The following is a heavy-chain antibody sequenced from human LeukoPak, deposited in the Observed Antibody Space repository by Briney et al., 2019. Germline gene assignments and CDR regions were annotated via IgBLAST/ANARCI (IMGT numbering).Heavy chain of an antibody. D-gene: IGHD3-16*01. J-gene: IGHJ3*02. V-gene: IGHV1-18*01. CDR2: ISGYNGNT. Sequence: ASVKVSCKASGYTFTNYGINWVRQAPGQGLEWVGWISGYNGNTDYAQKLQGRVTMTTDTTTSTAYMELRSLRSDDTAVYCCARGGFYRTGDAFDIWGQGTMVIVSS. CDR1: GYTFTNYG. CDR3: ARGGFYRTGDAFDI.